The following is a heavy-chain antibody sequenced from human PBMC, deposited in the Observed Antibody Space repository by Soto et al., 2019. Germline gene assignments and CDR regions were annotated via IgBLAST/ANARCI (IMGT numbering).Heavy chain of an antibody. Sequence: GGSLRLSCAASGFTFSSYSMNWVRQAPGKGLEWVSYISSSSSTIYYADSVKGRFTISRDNAKNSLYLQMNSLRDEDTAVYYCARDLYNWNYNLPFDYWGQGTLVTV. CDR3: ARDLYNWNYNLPFDY. D-gene: IGHD1-7*01. CDR1: GFTFSSYS. V-gene: IGHV3-48*02. CDR2: ISSSSSTI. J-gene: IGHJ4*02.